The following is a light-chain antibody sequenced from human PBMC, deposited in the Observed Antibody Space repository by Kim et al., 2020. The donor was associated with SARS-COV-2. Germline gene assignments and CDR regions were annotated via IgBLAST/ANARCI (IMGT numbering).Light chain of an antibody. V-gene: IGLV2-14*03. CDR2: DVS. CDR1: SSDIGANDY. CDR3: SSYVPSKSGF. J-gene: IGLJ2*01. Sequence: QSALTQPASVSGSPGQSITISCTGTSSDIGANDYVSWFQQHPGKAPKVMIYDVSNRPSGVSNRFSGSKSGNTASLTVSGLQAEDEADYYCSSYVPSKSGFFGGGTKLTVL.